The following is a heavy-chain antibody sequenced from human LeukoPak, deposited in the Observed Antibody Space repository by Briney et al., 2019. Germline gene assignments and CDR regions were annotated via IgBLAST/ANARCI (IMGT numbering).Heavy chain of an antibody. CDR3: ARRATTERGHSYGLDF. CDR1: GFTFSSYN. D-gene: IGHD5-18*01. Sequence: GGSLRLSCAASGFTFSSYNMNWVRQAPGKGLEWVSGINWNSRSMGYADSVKGRFTISRDNAKNSLYLQMNSLRAEDTAMYYCARRATTERGHSYGLDFWGQGTLVTVSS. V-gene: IGHV3-48*04. J-gene: IGHJ4*02. CDR2: INWNSRSM.